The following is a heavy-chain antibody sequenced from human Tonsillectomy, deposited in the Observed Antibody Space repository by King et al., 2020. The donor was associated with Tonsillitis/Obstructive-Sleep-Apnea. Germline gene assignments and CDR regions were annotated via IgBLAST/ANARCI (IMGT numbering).Heavy chain of an antibody. CDR3: AEGGEAFDY. CDR1: GFTFSSYG. CDR2: ISYDGSNK. Sequence: VQLVESGGGEVQPGRSLRLSCAVSGFTFSSYGMHWVRQAPGKGLEWVAVISYDGSNKYYADSVKGRFTISRDNSKNTLYLQMNSLRAEDTAVYYCAEGGEAFDYWGQGTLVTVSS. V-gene: IGHV3-30*18. D-gene: IGHD3-16*01. J-gene: IGHJ4*02.